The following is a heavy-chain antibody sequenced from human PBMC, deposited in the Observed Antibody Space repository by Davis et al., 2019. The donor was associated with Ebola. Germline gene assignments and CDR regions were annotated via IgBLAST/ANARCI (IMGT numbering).Heavy chain of an antibody. Sequence: GGSLRLSCAASGFIVSDKYMSWVRQAPGKGLEWVSVIYRDERTYYADSVKGRFTVSRDNSENMLYLQMSTLRAEDTAVYYCARGTVYYYPTCFDYWGQGTLVTVSS. CDR3: ARGTVYYYPTCFDY. CDR1: GFIVSDKY. V-gene: IGHV3-53*01. D-gene: IGHD1-26*01. J-gene: IGHJ4*02. CDR2: IYRDERT.